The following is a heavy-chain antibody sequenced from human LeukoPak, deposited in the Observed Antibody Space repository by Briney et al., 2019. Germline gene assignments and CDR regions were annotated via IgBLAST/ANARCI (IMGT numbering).Heavy chain of an antibody. J-gene: IGHJ2*01. V-gene: IGHV3-23*01. CDR1: GFTFSDYA. Sequence: GGYLRLSCAASGFTFSDYAMSWVPQAPGKGWAWVSGINGSGGNTYYADSVKGRFTVSRDNSRNTLFLQMNSLRAGDTAVYYCAKGDSYGSVAAYWYFDLWGRGTLVTVSS. CDR3: AKGDSYGSVAAYWYFDL. D-gene: IGHD5-18*01. CDR2: INGSGGNT.